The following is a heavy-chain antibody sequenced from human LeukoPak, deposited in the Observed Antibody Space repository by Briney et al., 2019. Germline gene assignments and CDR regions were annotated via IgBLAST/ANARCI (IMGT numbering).Heavy chain of an antibody. J-gene: IGHJ4*02. CDR3: AKEGKTRTWNYSQAKPVY. D-gene: IGHD3-10*01. CDR1: GFTFSSYG. V-gene: IGHV3-23*01. Sequence: GGSLRLSCAASGFTFSSYGMSWVRQAPGKGLEWVSAISASGGSTYHADSVKGRFTISRDNSKNTLYLQMNSLRAEDTAIYYCAKEGKTRTWNYSQAKPVYWGQGTLVTVSS. CDR2: ISASGGST.